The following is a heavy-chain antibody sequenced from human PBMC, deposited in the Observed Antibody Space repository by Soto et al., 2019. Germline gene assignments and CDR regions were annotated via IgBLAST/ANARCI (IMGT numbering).Heavy chain of an antibody. D-gene: IGHD2-15*01. CDR1: GYSFTSYW. V-gene: IGHV5-10-1*01. CDR2: IDPSDSYT. Sequence: GESLKISCKGSGYSFTSYWISWVRQMPGKGLEWMGRIDPSDSYTNYSPSFQGHVTISADKSISTAHLQWSSLKASDTAMYYCAKYCSGGSCHGYYGMDVWGQGTTVTVSS. CDR3: AKYCSGGSCHGYYGMDV. J-gene: IGHJ6*02.